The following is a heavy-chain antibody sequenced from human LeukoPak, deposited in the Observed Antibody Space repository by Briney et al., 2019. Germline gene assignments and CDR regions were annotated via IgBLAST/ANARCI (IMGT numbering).Heavy chain of an antibody. J-gene: IGHJ4*02. CDR2: INHSGST. D-gene: IGHD3-10*01. CDR1: GGSFSGYY. Sequence: PSETLSLTCAVYGGSFSGYYWSWIRQPPGKGLEWIGEINHSGSTNYNPSLKSRVTISVDTSKNQLSLKLSSVTAADTAVYYCAREGYYGSGRLTDYWGQGTLVTVSS. V-gene: IGHV4-34*01. CDR3: AREGYYGSGRLTDY.